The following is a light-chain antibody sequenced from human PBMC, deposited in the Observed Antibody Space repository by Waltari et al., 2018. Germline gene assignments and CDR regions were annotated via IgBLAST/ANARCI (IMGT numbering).Light chain of an antibody. J-gene: IGLJ7*01. CDR2: RTN. Sequence: QSALTQPPSASGTPGPRVTIPCSGTGPNLGSNFVSWYRQLPGRAPKLLIYRTNQRPSGVPDRFSGSKSGTSASLAITGLRSEDEADYYCAAWDDSLSGAVFGGGTQLTVL. CDR3: AAWDDSLSGAV. CDR1: GPNLGSNF. V-gene: IGLV1-47*01.